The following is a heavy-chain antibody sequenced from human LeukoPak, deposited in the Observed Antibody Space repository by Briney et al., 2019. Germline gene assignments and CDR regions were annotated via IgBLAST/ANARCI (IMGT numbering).Heavy chain of an antibody. CDR2: IIPIFGAA. V-gene: IGHV1-69*01. CDR1: GGTFSSYA. CDR3: SRDGSLNYFDY. J-gene: IGHJ4*02. Sequence: ASVKVSCKASGGTFSSYAISWVRQAPGQGLEWMGGIIPIFGAANYAQKSQGRVTTTSDESTSTAYMELRSIGSEDTAVYYCSRDGSLNYFDYWGQGTLVTVSS.